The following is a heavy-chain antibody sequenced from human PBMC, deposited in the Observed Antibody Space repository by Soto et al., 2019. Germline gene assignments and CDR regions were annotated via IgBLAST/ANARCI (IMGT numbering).Heavy chain of an antibody. CDR2: MNPNSGNT. CDR3: SRGRGILTGYPADY. Sequence: QVQLVQSGAEVKKPGASVKVSCKASGYTFTSYDINWVRQATGQGLEWMGWMNPNSGNTGYAQKFQGRGTMTRNTSISTAYMELSSLRSEDTAVYYCSRGRGILTGYPADYWGQGTLVTVSS. CDR1: GYTFTSYD. D-gene: IGHD3-9*01. J-gene: IGHJ4*02. V-gene: IGHV1-8*01.